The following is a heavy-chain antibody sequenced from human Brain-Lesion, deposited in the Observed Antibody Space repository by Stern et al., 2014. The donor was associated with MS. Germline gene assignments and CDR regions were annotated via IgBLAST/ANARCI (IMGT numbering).Heavy chain of an antibody. J-gene: IGHJ4*02. D-gene: IGHD2-21*02. CDR1: GFTFTNYG. Sequence: VQLEESGGGVVQPGRSLRISCAASGFTFTNYGMHWVRQAPGKGLEWVAVISYDGSDKYYADSVKGRFTISRDNSKNTLYLQMNSLRGEDTAMYYCANSLGTYSRCGGDCYSRADYWGQGTLVTVFS. CDR3: ANSLGTYSRCGGDCYSRADY. CDR2: ISYDGSDK. V-gene: IGHV3-30*18.